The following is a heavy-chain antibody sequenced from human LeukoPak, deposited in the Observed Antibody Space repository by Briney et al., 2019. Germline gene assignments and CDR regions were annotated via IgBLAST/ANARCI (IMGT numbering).Heavy chain of an antibody. J-gene: IGHJ4*02. CDR2: INHSGST. Sequence: SETLSLTCAAYGGSFSGYYWSWIRQPPGKGLEWIGEINHSGSTNYNPSLKSRVTISVDTSKNQFSLKLSSVTAADTAVYYCARRSSGWFDYWGQGTLVTVSS. CDR1: GGSFSGYY. CDR3: ARRSSGWFDY. V-gene: IGHV4-34*01. D-gene: IGHD6-19*01.